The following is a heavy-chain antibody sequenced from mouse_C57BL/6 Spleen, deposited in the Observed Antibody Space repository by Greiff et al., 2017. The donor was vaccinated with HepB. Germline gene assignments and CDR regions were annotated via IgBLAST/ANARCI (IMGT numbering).Heavy chain of an antibody. Sequence: EVKVVESGGGLVKPGGSLKLSCAASGFTFSSYAMSWVRQTPEKRLEWVATISDGGSYTYYPDNVKGRFTISRDNAKNNLYLQMSHLKSEDTAMYYCARDYGNSPYWGQGTLVTVSA. V-gene: IGHV5-4*01. D-gene: IGHD2-1*01. CDR3: ARDYGNSPY. J-gene: IGHJ3*01. CDR2: ISDGGSYT. CDR1: GFTFSSYA.